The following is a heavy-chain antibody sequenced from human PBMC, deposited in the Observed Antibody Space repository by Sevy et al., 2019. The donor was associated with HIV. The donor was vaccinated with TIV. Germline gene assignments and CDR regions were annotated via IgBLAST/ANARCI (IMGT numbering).Heavy chain of an antibody. CDR2: FYTGSKT. J-gene: IGHJ6*02. V-gene: IGHV3-53*01. CDR1: GFPVSSSY. Sequence: GGSLRLSCAVSGFPVSSSYMNWVRQAPGKGLEWVSVFYTGSKTDYADSVKGRFTMSRDNSKNTLYLQMNGLRGEDTAVYYCARDKNAYYYGLDVWGQGTTVTVSS. CDR3: ARDKNAYYYGLDV.